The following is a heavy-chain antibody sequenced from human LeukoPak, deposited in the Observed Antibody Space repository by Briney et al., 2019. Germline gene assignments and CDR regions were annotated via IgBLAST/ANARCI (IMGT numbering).Heavy chain of an antibody. CDR2: IFHSGST. CDR1: GDYIRSSSYY. CDR3: ARHFSTDAFDI. V-gene: IGHV4-39*01. Sequence: PSETLSLTCTVSGDYIRSSSYYWGWIRQPPGKGLEWSGSIFHSGSTYYNLSLKSRVTISVDTSKNQFSLNLNSVTAADTAVYFCARHFSTDAFDIWGQGTMVTVSS. D-gene: IGHD2/OR15-2a*01. J-gene: IGHJ3*02.